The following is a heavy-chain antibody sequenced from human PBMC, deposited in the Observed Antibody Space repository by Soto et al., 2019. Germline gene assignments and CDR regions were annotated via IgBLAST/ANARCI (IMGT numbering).Heavy chain of an antibody. Sequence: PSETRSLTGTVSGDSVSKYYWNWIRHRAGKGLEWIGRLHSTRSPNYNPSLKSRVTMSVDTSKPQFSLKLNLTSVTAADTAVYYCASSPAYGDYANLDTWGQGPLVTVSS. CDR1: GDSVSKYY. CDR2: LHSTRSP. CDR3: ASSPAYGDYANLDT. D-gene: IGHD4-17*01. J-gene: IGHJ5*02. V-gene: IGHV4-4*07.